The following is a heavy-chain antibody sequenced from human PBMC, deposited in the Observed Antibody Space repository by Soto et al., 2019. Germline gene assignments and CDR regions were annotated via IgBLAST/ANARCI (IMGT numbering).Heavy chain of an antibody. Sequence: LSLTCTISGGSISVYYWSWIRQSPRQGLEWIGYVYDNGRPYYSPSLKSRVTISADTSKNQISLKLTSATAAETAVYYCARGVGSSPPRYWGRGTLVTVSS. CDR3: ARGVGSSPPRY. V-gene: IGHV4-59*01. D-gene: IGHD3-9*01. J-gene: IGHJ4*02. CDR2: VYDNGRP. CDR1: GGSISVYY.